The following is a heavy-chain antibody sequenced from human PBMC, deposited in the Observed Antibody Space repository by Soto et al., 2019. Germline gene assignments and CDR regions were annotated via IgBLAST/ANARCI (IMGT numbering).Heavy chain of an antibody. Sequence: SVKVSCKASGGTFSTYTITWVRQAPGQGLEWMGGIIPIFGTANYAQKFQGRVTITADESTSTAYMELSSLRSEDTAVYYCARVGQWELLDAFDIWGQGTMVTVSS. D-gene: IGHD1-26*01. J-gene: IGHJ3*02. CDR2: IIPIFGTA. CDR1: GGTFSTYT. CDR3: ARVGQWELLDAFDI. V-gene: IGHV1-69*13.